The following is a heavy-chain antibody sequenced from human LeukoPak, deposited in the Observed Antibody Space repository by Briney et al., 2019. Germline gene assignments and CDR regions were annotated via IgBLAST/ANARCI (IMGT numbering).Heavy chain of an antibody. CDR1: GYTFTNNY. CDR3: ARDQEGFDY. J-gene: IGHJ4*02. CDR2: IYPRDGST. Sequence: AASVKVTCTAYGYTFTNNYLHWVRQAPGQGLEWMGMIYPRDGSTSYAQNFQGRVTVTRDTSTTTVHMELRGLRSEDTAVYYCARDQEGFDYWGQGTVVTVSS. V-gene: IGHV1-46*01.